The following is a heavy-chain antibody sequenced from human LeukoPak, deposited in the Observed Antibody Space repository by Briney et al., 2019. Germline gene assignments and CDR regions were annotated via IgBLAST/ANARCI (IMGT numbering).Heavy chain of an antibody. CDR1: GYTLTELS. Sequence: ASVKVSCKVSGYTLTELSMHWVRQAPGKGLEWMGGFDPEDGETIYAQKFQGRVTMTEDTSTDTAYMELSSLRSEDTAVYYCATAGYYGSGSYYKRGYYFDHWGQGTLVTVSS. CDR2: FDPEDGET. J-gene: IGHJ4*02. V-gene: IGHV1-24*01. CDR3: ATAGYYGSGSYYKRGYYFDH. D-gene: IGHD3-10*01.